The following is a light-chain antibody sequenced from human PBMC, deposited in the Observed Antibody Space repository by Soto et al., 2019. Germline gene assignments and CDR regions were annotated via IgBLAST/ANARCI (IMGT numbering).Light chain of an antibody. CDR3: QQYNKWPLT. J-gene: IGKJ4*01. CDR1: QSTYTN. Sequence: EIVMTQSPATLSVSPGERATLSCRASQSTYTNLAWYQHKPGQAPRLLIYGASTMATAIPARFSGSVSVTEFTLTISSLQSEDFAFYYCQQYNKWPLTFGGGTKVEIK. CDR2: GAS. V-gene: IGKV3-15*01.